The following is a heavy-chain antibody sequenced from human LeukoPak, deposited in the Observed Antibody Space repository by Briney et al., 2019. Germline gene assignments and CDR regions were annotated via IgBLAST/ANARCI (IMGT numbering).Heavy chain of an antibody. J-gene: IGHJ4*02. CDR3: AKGDVLRYFDWLLTSEGPSYFDY. CDR1: GFNFSRYW. Sequence: PGGSLRLSCAASGFNFSRYWMIWVRQAPGKGLEWVANINQDGSGKNYVDSVKGRFTISRDNFKNTLYLQMNSLRAEDTAVYYCAKGDVLRYFDWLLTSEGPSYFDYWGQGTLVTVSS. V-gene: IGHV3-7*03. CDR2: INQDGSGK. D-gene: IGHD3-9*01.